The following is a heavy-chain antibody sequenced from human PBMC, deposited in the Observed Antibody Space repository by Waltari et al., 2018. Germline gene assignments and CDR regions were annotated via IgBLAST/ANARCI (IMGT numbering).Heavy chain of an antibody. CDR2: ISWNSGSI. D-gene: IGHD1-26*01. CDR3: AREEGAVNWFDP. CDR1: GFTFDDYA. Sequence: EVQLVESGGGLVQPGRSLRLSCAASGFTFDDYAMHWVRQAPGKGLEWVSGISWNSGSIGYADSVKGRFTISRDNAKNSLYLQMNSLRAEDMALYYCAREEGAVNWFDPWGQGTLVTVSS. V-gene: IGHV3-9*03. J-gene: IGHJ5*02.